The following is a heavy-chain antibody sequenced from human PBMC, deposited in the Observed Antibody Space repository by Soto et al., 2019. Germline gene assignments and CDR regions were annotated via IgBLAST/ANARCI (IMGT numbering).Heavy chain of an antibody. CDR2: IIPSFATG. J-gene: IGHJ6*02. CDR3: ARSYYGSGSYWFYGIDV. CDR1: GGTFGNSA. D-gene: IGHD3-10*01. Sequence: QVQLVQSGAEVKKPGSSVKVSCKASGGTFGNSAISWVRQAPGHGLEWMGGIIPSFATGNSAPEFQGRLTITADTSKTTAYMELSSLRSEDTAVYYCARSYYGSGSYWFYGIDVWGQGTTVTVSS. V-gene: IGHV1-69*06.